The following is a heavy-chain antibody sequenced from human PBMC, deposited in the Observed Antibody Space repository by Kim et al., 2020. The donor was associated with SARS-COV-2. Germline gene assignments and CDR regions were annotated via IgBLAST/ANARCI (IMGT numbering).Heavy chain of an antibody. CDR2: IWYDGSGK. J-gene: IGHJ6*02. D-gene: IGHD4-17*01. CDR1: GFVFSSYG. V-gene: IGHV3-33*01. CDR3: ARGDYGGNPDNFYGMDA. Sequence: GGSLRLSCAASGFVFSSYGMHWVRQAPGKGLEWVAVIWYDGSGKYYSDSVKGRFTISRDNSKNTLFLQMNSLRAEDTAVYYCARGDYGGNPDNFYGMDAWGQGTTVTVSS.